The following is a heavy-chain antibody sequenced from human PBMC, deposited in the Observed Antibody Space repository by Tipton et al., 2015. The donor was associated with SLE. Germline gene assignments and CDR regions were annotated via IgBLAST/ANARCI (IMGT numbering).Heavy chain of an antibody. Sequence: RSLRLSCTASGFTFVDDAMSWFRQAPGKGLEWVGFIRSKAFGGTTEYAASVKGRFTISRDDSKSITYLQMNSLKTEDTAVYYCTRAKFYWGGIVVADQCFDYWGQGTLVTVSS. V-gene: IGHV3-49*03. CDR2: IRSKAFGGTT. D-gene: IGHD3-22*01. CDR1: GFTFVDDA. CDR3: TRAKFYWGGIVVADQCFDY. J-gene: IGHJ4*02.